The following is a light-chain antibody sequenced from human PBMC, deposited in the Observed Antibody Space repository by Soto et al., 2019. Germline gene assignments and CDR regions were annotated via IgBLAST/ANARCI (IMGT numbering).Light chain of an antibody. CDR3: QSYDNTLSGPIYV. CDR1: TSNIGAVYD. J-gene: IGLJ1*01. CDR2: GNT. V-gene: IGLV1-40*01. Sequence: QSVLTQPPTVSGSLGQSVTISCTWITSNIGAVYDVHWYQLLPGRAPKLLIYGNTNRPSGVPDRFSGSKSATSASLAITGLQAEDEAIYYCQSYDNTLSGPIYVFGTGTKVTVL.